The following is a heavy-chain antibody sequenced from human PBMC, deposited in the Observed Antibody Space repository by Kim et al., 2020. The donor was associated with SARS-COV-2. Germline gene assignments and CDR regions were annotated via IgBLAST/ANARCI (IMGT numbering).Heavy chain of an antibody. J-gene: IGHJ4*02. D-gene: IGHD3-22*01. V-gene: IGHV1-8*01. CDR3: ARTPAFDSSDYHGYYFDY. CDR1: GYTFTSYD. CDR2: MNPNSGNT. Sequence: ASVKVSCKASGYTFTSYDINWVRQAAGQGLEWVGWMNPNSGNTGYAQKFQGRVTMTRNTSISTAYMELSSLISEDTALYYCARTPAFDSSDYHGYYFDYWGQGTLVTVSS.